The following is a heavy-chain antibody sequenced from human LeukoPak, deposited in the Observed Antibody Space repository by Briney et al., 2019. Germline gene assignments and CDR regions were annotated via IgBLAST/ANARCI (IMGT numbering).Heavy chain of an antibody. CDR3: ARVAGYDSSGYRDY. V-gene: IGHV1-2*02. CDR1: GYTFTSYD. D-gene: IGHD3-22*01. Sequence: GASVKVSCKASGYTFTSYDINWVRQATGQGLEWMGWMNPNSGGTNYAQKFQGRVTMTRDTSISTAYMELSRLRSDDTAVYYCARVAGYDSSGYRDYWGQGTLVTVSS. CDR2: MNPNSGGT. J-gene: IGHJ4*02.